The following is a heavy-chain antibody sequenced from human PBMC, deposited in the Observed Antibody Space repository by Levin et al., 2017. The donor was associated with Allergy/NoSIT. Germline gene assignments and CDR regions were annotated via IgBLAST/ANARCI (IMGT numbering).Heavy chain of an antibody. J-gene: IGHJ4*02. D-gene: IGHD5-18*01. Sequence: PWASLTLSCVASGLISTDAWMHWLRQVPGKGLQWVGRIKSQAAGGTTHYGAPVTSLFTISRDDSKNTLFLQMDSLNTEDTALYYCSKEIQGGLDYWGQGTLVTVSS. CDR1: GLISTDAW. CDR2: IKSQAAGGTT. CDR3: SKEIQGGLDY. V-gene: IGHV3-15*01.